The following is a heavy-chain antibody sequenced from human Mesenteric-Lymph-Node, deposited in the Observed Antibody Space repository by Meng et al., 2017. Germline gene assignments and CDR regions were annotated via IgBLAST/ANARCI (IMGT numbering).Heavy chain of an antibody. D-gene: IGHD6-19*01. V-gene: IGHV4-61*02. CDR1: GGSISSGSYY. J-gene: IGHJ4*02. CDR2: IYTSGST. Sequence: SETLSLTCTVSGGSISSGSYYWSWIRQPAGKGLEWIGRIYTSGSTNYNPSLKSRVTISVDTSKNQFSLKLSSVTAADTAVYYCARDRGVGGWYMGGPFDYWGQGTLVTVSS. CDR3: ARDRGVGGWYMGGPFDY.